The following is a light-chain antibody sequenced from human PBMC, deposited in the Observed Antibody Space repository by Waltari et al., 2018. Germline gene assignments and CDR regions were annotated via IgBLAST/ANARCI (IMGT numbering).Light chain of an antibody. J-gene: IGKJ2*01. CDR3: QEYNNWYT. CDR2: AAS. Sequence: EIVMTQSPATLSVFPGERATLSCRASQSVSTNLAWYQQKPGQAPRPLIYAASTRAIGIPARFSGSGSGTEFTLTISSLQSEDFAVYYCQEYNNWYTFGQGTKLEIK. CDR1: QSVSTN. V-gene: IGKV3-15*01.